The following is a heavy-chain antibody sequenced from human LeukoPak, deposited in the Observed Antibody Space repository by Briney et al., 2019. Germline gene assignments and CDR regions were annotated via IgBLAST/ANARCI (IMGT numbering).Heavy chain of an antibody. V-gene: IGHV4-59*08. CDR2: IYYTGST. D-gene: IGHD6-25*01. CDR1: GGSIVRYY. J-gene: IGHJ2*01. CDR3: ARYLAAGYFDL. Sequence: SETLSLTCTVSGGSIVRYYWSWIRQPPGKGLEWIGYIYYTGSTNYNPSLKSRVTISVDTSKNQFSLKLSSVTAADTAVYYCARYLAAGYFDLWGRGTLVTVSS.